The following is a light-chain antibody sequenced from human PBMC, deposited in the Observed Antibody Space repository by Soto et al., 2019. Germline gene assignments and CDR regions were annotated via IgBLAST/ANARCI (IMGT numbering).Light chain of an antibody. V-gene: IGKV1-12*01. J-gene: IGKJ3*01. CDR3: QQANSFPFT. Sequence: DIQMTQSPSSVSASVGDRVTITCRASQDISSWLAWYQQKPGKAPKLLVYAASSLQGGVPSRFSGSGSGTDFTLTISSLQPEDFATCYCQQANSFPFTFGPGTKVDIK. CDR1: QDISSW. CDR2: AAS.